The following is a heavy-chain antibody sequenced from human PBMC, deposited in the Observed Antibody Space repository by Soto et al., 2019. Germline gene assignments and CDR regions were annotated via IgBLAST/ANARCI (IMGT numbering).Heavy chain of an antibody. V-gene: IGHV4-31*03. J-gene: IGHJ6*02. D-gene: IGHD3-22*01. CDR2: IYYSGST. CDR1: GGSISSGGYY. Sequence: SETLSLTCTVSGGSISSGGYYWSWIRQHPGKGLEWIGYIYYSGSTYYNPSLKSRVTIPVDTSKNQFSLKLSSVTAADTAVYYCARDYFDSSGSCGMDVWGQGTTVTVSS. CDR3: ARDYFDSSGSCGMDV.